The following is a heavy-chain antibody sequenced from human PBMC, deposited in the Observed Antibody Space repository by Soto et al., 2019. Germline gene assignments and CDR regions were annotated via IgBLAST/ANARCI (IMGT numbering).Heavy chain of an antibody. CDR3: ARGGAAAGHYYYYGMDV. CDR1: DGSIRSNGHY. CDR2: IYYNGDT. Sequence: TSETQSLTSSVADGSIRSNGHYWVWIRQPPGKGLEWIGSIYYNGDTYYNPSLKSRVTISVDTSKNQFSVKLNSVTAADTAVYYCARGGAAAGHYYYYGMDVWGQGTTVT. D-gene: IGHD6-13*01. J-gene: IGHJ6*02. V-gene: IGHV4-39*01.